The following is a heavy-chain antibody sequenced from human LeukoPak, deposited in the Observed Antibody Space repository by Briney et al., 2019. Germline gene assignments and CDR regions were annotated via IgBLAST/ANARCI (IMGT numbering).Heavy chain of an antibody. CDR1: GLTFSNYW. V-gene: IGHV3-7*05. Sequence: PGGSLRLSCVDSGLTFSNYWITWGRQVPGQGLEWVANIKGDASQKNYMDAVKGRFTISRDNAKNSVYLQIHSLSAEDTAIYYCARAGGLTTAPLDLDRWGRGTLVTVSS. CDR2: IKGDASQK. D-gene: IGHD4-17*01. CDR3: ARAGGLTTAPLDLDR. J-gene: IGHJ2*01.